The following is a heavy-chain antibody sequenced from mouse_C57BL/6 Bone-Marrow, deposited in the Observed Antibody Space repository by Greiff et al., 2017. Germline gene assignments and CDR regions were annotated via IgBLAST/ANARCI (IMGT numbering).Heavy chain of an antibody. CDR2: IDPENGDT. CDR1: GFNIKDDY. J-gene: IGHJ2*01. Sequence: VQLQQSGAELVRPGASVKLSCTASGFNIKDDYMHWVKQRPEQGLEWIGWIDPENGDTEYASKFQGKATITADTSSNTAYLQLSSLTSEDTAVXYCTRGLTTFDYWGQGTTLTVSS. V-gene: IGHV14-4*01. D-gene: IGHD1-1*01. CDR3: TRGLTTFDY.